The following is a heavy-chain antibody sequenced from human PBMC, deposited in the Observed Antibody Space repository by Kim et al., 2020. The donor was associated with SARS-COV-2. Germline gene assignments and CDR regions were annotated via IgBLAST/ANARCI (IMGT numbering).Heavy chain of an antibody. CDR1: GASIGPSMNDLYY. Sequence: SETLSLTCSVSGASIGPSMNDLYYWAWIRQPPGKGLQWVGSIDYSGSTKSNPSLEDRLTISGDPSKNQLSLRLTSVTAADTAVYYCARYVPTPGLEAFDV. CDR3: ARYVPTPGLEAFDV. D-gene: IGHD3-10*02. CDR2: IDYSGST. V-gene: IGHV4-61*01. J-gene: IGHJ3*01.